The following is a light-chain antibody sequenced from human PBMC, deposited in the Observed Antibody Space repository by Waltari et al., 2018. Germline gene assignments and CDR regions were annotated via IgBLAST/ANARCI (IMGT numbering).Light chain of an antibody. CDR1: QSISNY. V-gene: IGKV1-39*01. Sequence: DIQMTQTPSYLSASVGDRVTITCRASQSISNYLIWYQQKPGNAPKLLIYAASSLQRGVPARFSGSGSGTDFTLTIRSLQPEAFATYYCQQSYGTPYTFGQGTKLEIK. CDR2: AAS. J-gene: IGKJ2*01. CDR3: QQSYGTPYT.